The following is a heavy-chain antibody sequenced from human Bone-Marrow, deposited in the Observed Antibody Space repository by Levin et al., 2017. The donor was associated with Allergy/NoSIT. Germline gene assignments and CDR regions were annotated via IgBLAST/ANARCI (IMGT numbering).Heavy chain of an antibody. CDR2: ISYDGSNK. CDR3: ARSVYSSGWSH. Sequence: GGSLRLSCAASGFTFSSYAMHWVRQAPGKGLEWVAVISYDGSNKYYADSVKGRFTISRDNSKNTLYLQMNSLRAEDTAVYYCARSVYSSGWSHWGQGTLVTVSS. CDR1: GFTFSSYA. J-gene: IGHJ4*02. D-gene: IGHD6-19*01. V-gene: IGHV3-30-3*01.